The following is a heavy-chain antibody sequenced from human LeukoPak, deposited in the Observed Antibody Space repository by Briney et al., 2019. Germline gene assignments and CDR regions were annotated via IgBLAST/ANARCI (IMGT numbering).Heavy chain of an antibody. CDR1: GGSINNYY. D-gene: IGHD6-25*01. J-gene: IGHJ4*02. V-gene: IGHV4-38-2*02. CDR3: ARSLAGRVNFDY. Sequence: SETLSLTCTVSGGSINNYYWGWIRQPPGKGLEWIGSIYHSGSTYYNPSLKNRVTISVDTSKNQFSLKLSSVTAADTAVYYCARSLAGRVNFDYWGQGTLVTVSS. CDR2: IYHSGST.